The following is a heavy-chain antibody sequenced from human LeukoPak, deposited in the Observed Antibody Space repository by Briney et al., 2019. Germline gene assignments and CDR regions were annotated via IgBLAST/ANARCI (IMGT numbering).Heavy chain of an antibody. Sequence: PGGSLRLPCAASGFTFSSYAMSWVRQAPGKGLEWVSAISGSGGSTYYADSVKGRFTISRDNSKNTLYLQMNSLRAEDTAVYYCARSIAVADDNDYWGQGTLVTVSS. CDR2: ISGSGGST. CDR1: GFTFSSYA. J-gene: IGHJ4*02. CDR3: ARSIAVADDNDY. V-gene: IGHV3-23*01. D-gene: IGHD6-19*01.